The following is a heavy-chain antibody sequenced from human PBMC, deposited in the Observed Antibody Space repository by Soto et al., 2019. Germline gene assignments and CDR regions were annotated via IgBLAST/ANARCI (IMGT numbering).Heavy chain of an antibody. Sequence: ASVKVSCKAPGDTFTSYYMHWVRQAPEHGLEWMGVSNPNGGSTRFAQKFQGRVTMTRDTSTSTVYMELRGLTSDDTAVYYCARGHRYDSSGSYSRGYFQHWGQGTLVTVSS. CDR2: SNPNGGST. CDR3: ARGHRYDSSGSYSRGYFQH. J-gene: IGHJ1*01. D-gene: IGHD3-22*01. CDR1: GDTFTSYY. V-gene: IGHV1-46*01.